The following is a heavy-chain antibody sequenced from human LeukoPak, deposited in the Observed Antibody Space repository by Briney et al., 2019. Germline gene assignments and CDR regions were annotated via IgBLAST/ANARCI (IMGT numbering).Heavy chain of an antibody. Sequence: QPGGSLRLSCAASGFTFSSYWMSWVRQAPGKGLEWVANIKEDGSEKYYVDSVKGRFTISRDNAKNSLYLQMNSLRAEDTAVYYCARDLPLDCSSTSCYLPAFDIWGQGTMVTVSS. D-gene: IGHD2-2*01. CDR1: GFTFSSYW. V-gene: IGHV3-7*01. J-gene: IGHJ3*02. CDR3: ARDLPLDCSSTSCYLPAFDI. CDR2: IKEDGSEK.